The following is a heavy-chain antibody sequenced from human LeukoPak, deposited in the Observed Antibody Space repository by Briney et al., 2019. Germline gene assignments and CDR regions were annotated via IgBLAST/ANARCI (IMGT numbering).Heavy chain of an antibody. Sequence: GGSLRLSCAASGFTFSSYGMHWVRQAPGEGLEWVAVIWYDGSNKYYADSVKGRFTISRDNSKNTLYLQMNSLRAEDTAVYYCARGPYGSGSYSWFDPWGQGTLVTVSS. CDR1: GFTFSSYG. V-gene: IGHV3-33*01. CDR3: ARGPYGSGSYSWFDP. J-gene: IGHJ5*02. CDR2: IWYDGSNK. D-gene: IGHD3-10*01.